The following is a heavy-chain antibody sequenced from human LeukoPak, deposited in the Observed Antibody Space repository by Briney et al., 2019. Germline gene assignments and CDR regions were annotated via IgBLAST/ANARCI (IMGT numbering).Heavy chain of an antibody. D-gene: IGHD2-15*01. V-gene: IGHV3-23*01. CDR1: GFTFSSYA. Sequence: HTGGSLRLSCAASGFTFSSYAMSWVRQAPGKGLEWVSAISGSDGSTYYADSVKGRFTISRDNSKNTLYLQMNSLRAEDTAVYYCAKSPYCSGGSCYYRNWFDPWGQGTLVTVSS. CDR2: ISGSDGST. CDR3: AKSPYCSGGSCYYRNWFDP. J-gene: IGHJ5*02.